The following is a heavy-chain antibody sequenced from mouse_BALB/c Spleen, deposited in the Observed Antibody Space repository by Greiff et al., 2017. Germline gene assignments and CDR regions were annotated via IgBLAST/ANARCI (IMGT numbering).Heavy chain of an antibody. D-gene: IGHD1-1*01. CDR1: GFNIKDTY. CDR3: ARLLRGWYFDV. CDR2: IDPANGNT. Sequence: EVQLQQSGAELVKPGASVKLSCTASGFNIKDTYMHWVKQRPEQGLEWIGRIDPANGNTKYDPKFQGKATITADTSSNTAYLQLSSLTSEDTAVYYCARLLRGWYFDVWGAGTTVTVSS. V-gene: IGHV14-3*02. J-gene: IGHJ1*01.